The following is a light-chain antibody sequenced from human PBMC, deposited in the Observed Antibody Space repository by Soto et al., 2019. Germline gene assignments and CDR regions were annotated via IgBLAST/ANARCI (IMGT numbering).Light chain of an antibody. CDR2: GAS. CDR3: HQRQSWPRT. J-gene: IGKJ1*01. Sequence: PGDRATLFCRASQSVGNDFVAWYQQRPGRAPRLLIYGASNRATGIPARFSGSGSGTDFTLTISSLEPEDSAVYYCHQRQSWPRTFGQGTKVDIK. V-gene: IGKV3-11*01. CDR1: QSVGND.